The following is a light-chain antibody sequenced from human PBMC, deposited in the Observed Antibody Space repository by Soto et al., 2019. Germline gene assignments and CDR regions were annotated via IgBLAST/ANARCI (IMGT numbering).Light chain of an antibody. CDR1: QSVSSSY. CDR2: GAC. J-gene: IGKJ1*01. CDR3: QQDYNLPPWT. V-gene: IGKV3D-7*01. Sequence: PGERVTLSCRASQSVSSSYLTWYQQKPGQAPRLLIYGACTRATSIPARFSGSGSGTDFTLTISSLQPEDFAVYYCQQDYNLPPWTFGQGTKVEIK.